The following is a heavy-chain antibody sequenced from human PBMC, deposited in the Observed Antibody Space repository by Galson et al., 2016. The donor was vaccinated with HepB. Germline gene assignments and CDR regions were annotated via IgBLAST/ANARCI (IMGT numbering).Heavy chain of an antibody. CDR1: GFTFSDYY. J-gene: IGHJ4*02. CDR2: ISSSATAT. V-gene: IGHV3-11*01. D-gene: IGHD3/OR15-3a*01. CDR3: ARGKNFYDFYFFDS. Sequence: SLRLSCAASGFTFSDYYMSWTRQAPGQGLEWISSISSSATATYYSDSLKGRFTVSRDNAKNSLYLQMNSLRAEDTAVYYCARGKNFYDFYFFDSWGQGTQVTISS.